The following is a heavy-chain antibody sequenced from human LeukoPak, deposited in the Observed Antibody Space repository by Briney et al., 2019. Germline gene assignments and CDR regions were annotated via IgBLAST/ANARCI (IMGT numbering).Heavy chain of an antibody. CDR1: GFTFRSAG. CDR2: IYYDGSNK. CDR3: ARDRTYFSDY. J-gene: IGHJ4*02. V-gene: IGHV3-33*01. Sequence: GGSLRLSCAASGFTFRSAGMHWVRQAPGKGLEWVAVIYYDGSNKYYADSVKGRFTISRDNSKNTLYLQMNSLRAEDTAVYYCARDRTYFSDYWGQGTLVTVPS.